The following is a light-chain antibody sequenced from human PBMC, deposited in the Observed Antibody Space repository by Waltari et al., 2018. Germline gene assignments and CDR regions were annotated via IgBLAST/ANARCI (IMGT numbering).Light chain of an antibody. CDR2: VAS. J-gene: IGKJ1*01. CDR1: QSISKY. V-gene: IGKV3-20*01. CDR3: QHYVRLPAT. Sequence: EIMLTQSPGTLSLSPGERATLSCRASQSISKYLAWYQQKPGQAPRLFIYVASSRANGIPDRFSGSGSGTDFSLTISRLEPQDFAVYYCQHYVRLPATFGQGTKVEIK.